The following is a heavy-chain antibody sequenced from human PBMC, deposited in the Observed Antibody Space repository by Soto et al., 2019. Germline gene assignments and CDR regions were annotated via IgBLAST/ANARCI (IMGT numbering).Heavy chain of an antibody. CDR1: GYTFTNYG. Sequence: QVQLVQSGAEVKKPGASVKVSCKASGYTFTNYGISWVRQAPGQGLEWMGWISAYNGNINYAQKPHGRVTLTTDTSTSTAYMELRSLRSYVTAMYYCASSYGGGNCYSKLPLDYYYYGMDVWGQGTTVTVSS. D-gene: IGHD2-21*02. J-gene: IGHJ6*02. V-gene: IGHV1-18*01. CDR2: ISAYNGNI. CDR3: ASSYGGGNCYSKLPLDYYYYGMDV.